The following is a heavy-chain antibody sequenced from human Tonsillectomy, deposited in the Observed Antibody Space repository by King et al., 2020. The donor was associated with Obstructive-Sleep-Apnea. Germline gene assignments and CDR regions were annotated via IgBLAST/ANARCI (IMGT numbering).Heavy chain of an antibody. CDR1: GFSFSEYG. CDR3: VKDDPVLDY. V-gene: IGHV3-30*02. CDR2: VRKDDTDK. J-gene: IGHJ4*02. Sequence: VQLVESGGGVVHPGGSLRLSCVASGFSFSEYGMHGVRQAPGKGLEWVAFVRKDDTDKCFGDSVKGRFPISRDIPGNTLYLEMNSLRADDSAVYYCVKDDPVLDYWGQGALVTVSS.